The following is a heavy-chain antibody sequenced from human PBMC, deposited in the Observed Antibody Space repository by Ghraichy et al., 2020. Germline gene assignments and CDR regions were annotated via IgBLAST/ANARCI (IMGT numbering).Heavy chain of an antibody. CDR1: GGSFSGYS. J-gene: IGHJ4*02. Sequence: TLSLTCAVYGGSFSGYSWSWIRQTPGKGLEWIGEITHSGSTNYNPSLKSRVTISVDTSKNQFSLKLSSVTAADTAVYYCARRDDYWGQGTLVTVSS. CDR2: ITHSGST. CDR3: ARRDDY. V-gene: IGHV4-34*01.